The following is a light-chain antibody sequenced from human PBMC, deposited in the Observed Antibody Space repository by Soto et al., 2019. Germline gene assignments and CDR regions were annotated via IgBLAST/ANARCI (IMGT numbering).Light chain of an antibody. J-gene: IGKJ3*01. CDR2: HAS. CDR3: QHYNSYPPT. Sequence: DIQMTQSPSSLSASVGDRVTITCRASQDIRNYLAWFQQKPGKAPKSLIYHASILQHGVPSKFGGSGSGTDFTLTINRLQAEDFGTYYCQHYNSYPPTLGPGTKVDI. CDR1: QDIRNY. V-gene: IGKV1-16*02.